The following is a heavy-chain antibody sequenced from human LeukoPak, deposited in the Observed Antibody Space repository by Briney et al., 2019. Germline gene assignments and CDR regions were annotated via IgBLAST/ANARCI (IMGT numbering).Heavy chain of an antibody. CDR3: ARDHYYDSSGYYYGFDY. CDR1: GFTFSSYR. Sequence: GGSLRLSCAASGFTFSSYRMNWVRQAPGKGLEWVSSISSSSIYIYYADSVQGRFTISRDNAKNSLYLQMNSLRAEDTAVYYCARDHYYDSSGYYYGFDYWGQGTLVTVSS. V-gene: IGHV3-21*01. J-gene: IGHJ4*02. CDR2: ISSSSIYI. D-gene: IGHD3-22*01.